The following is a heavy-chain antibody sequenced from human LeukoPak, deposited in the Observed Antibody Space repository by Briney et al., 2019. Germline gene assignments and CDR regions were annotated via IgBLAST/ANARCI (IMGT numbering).Heavy chain of an antibody. CDR2: ISSSSSTI. CDR3: ARRSATDYGDYLGN. Sequence: PGGSLRLSCAASGFTFDDYAMHWVRQAPGKGLEWVSYISSSSSTIYYADSVKGRFTISRDNAKNSLYLQMNSLRAEDTAVYYCARRSATDYGDYLGNWGQGTLVTVSS. J-gene: IGHJ4*02. V-gene: IGHV3-48*04. CDR1: GFTFDDYA. D-gene: IGHD4-17*01.